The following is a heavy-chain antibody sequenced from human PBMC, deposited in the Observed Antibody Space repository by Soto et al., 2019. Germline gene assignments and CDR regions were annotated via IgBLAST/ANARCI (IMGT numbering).Heavy chain of an antibody. CDR2: IYYSGST. CDR3: ARDRGYCSSTSCYGYYGMDV. D-gene: IGHD2-2*01. Sequence: SETLSLTCTVSGGSISSGGYYWSWIRQHPGKGLEWIGYIYYSGSTYYNPSLKSRVTISVDTSKNQFSLKLSSVTAADTAVYYCARDRGYCSSTSCYGYYGMDVWGQGTTVTVSS. CDR1: GGSISSGGYY. V-gene: IGHV4-31*03. J-gene: IGHJ6*02.